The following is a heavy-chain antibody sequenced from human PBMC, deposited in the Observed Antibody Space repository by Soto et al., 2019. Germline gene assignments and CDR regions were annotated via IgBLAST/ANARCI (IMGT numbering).Heavy chain of an antibody. J-gene: IGHJ5*02. V-gene: IGHV4-30-2*01. CDR3: ARETIAAAGANWFDP. D-gene: IGHD6-13*01. Sequence: SETLSLTCAVSGGSISSGGYSWSWIRQPPGKGLEWIGYIYHSGSTYYNPSLKSRVTISVDRSKNQFSLKLSSVTAADTAVYYCARETIAAAGANWFDPWGQGTLVTVSS. CDR2: IYHSGST. CDR1: GGSISSGGYS.